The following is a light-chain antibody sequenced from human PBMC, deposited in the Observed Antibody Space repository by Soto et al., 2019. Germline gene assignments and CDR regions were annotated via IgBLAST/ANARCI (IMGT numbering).Light chain of an antibody. V-gene: IGLV2-14*01. Sequence: QSALTQPASVSGSPGQSITISCTGTSSDVGNYNYVSWYQQHPGKAPKLMIYEVSNRPSGGSNRFSGSKSGNTASLTISGLQAEDEADYYCSSYTSSTNYVFGAGTKLTVL. CDR1: SSDVGNYNY. J-gene: IGLJ1*01. CDR2: EVS. CDR3: SSYTSSTNYV.